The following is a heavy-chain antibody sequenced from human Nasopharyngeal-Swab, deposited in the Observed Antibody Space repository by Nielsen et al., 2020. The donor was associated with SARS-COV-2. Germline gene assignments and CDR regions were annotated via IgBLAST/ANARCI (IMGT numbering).Heavy chain of an antibody. J-gene: IGHJ4*02. Sequence: WIRQPPGKGLEWIGEINHSGSTNYNPSLKSRVTISVDTSKNQFSLKLSSVTAADTAVYYCARGRDYGDYADYCDYWGQGTLVTVSS. CDR3: ARGRDYGDYADYCDY. V-gene: IGHV4-34*01. D-gene: IGHD4-17*01. CDR2: INHSGST.